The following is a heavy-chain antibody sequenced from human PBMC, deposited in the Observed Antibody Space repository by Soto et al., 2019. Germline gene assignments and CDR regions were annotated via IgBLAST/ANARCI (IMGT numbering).Heavy chain of an antibody. D-gene: IGHD5-12*01. CDR1: GYTLTEVS. CDR2: FDPEDGET. J-gene: IGHJ6*02. CDR3: ATGPATNDYYYGMDV. V-gene: IGHV1-24*01. Sequence: ASVKVSCKVSGYTLTEVSMHWVRQAPGKGLEWMGGFDPEDGETIYAQKFQGRVTMTEDTSTDTAYMELSSLRSEDTAVYYCATGPATNDYYYGMDVWGQGTTVTVSS.